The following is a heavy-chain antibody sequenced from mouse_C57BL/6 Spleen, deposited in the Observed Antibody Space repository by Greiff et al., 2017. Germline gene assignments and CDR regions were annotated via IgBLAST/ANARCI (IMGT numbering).Heavy chain of an antibody. V-gene: IGHV1-18*01. CDR2: INPNNGGT. Sequence: EVQLQQSGPELVKPGASVKIPCKASGYTFTDYNMDWVKQSHGKSLEWIGAINPNNGGTIYNQKFTGKATLTVDKSSSTAYMELRSLPSEDTAVYYCARQAYYGNYDPFAYGGQGTLVTVSA. CDR1: GYTFTDYN. CDR3: ARQAYYGNYDPFAY. D-gene: IGHD2-10*01. J-gene: IGHJ3*01.